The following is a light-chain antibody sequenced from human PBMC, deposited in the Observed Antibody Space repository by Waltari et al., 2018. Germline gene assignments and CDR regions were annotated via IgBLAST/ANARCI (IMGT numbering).Light chain of an antibody. J-gene: IGKJ3*01. Sequence: DIQMTQSPSSVSASVGDRVTITCRASQSISHFLNWYQLNPGKAPKLLIYTTSNLQTGVPSRFSGNVSGTDFPLTISSLQPEDFATYYCQQSFVTGTFGPGTKVDIK. CDR3: QQSFVTGT. V-gene: IGKV1-39*01. CDR1: QSISHF. CDR2: TTS.